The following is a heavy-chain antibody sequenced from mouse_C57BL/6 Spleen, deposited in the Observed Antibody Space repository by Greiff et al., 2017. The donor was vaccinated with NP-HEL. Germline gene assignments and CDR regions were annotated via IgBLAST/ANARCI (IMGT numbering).Heavy chain of an antibody. V-gene: IGHV5-4*01. CDR1: GFTFSSYA. Sequence: EVKLMESGGGLVKPGGSLKLSCAASGFTFSSYAMSWVRQTPEKRLEWVATISDGGSYTYYPDNVKGRFTISRDNAKNNLYLQMSHLKSEDTAMYYCAREYYYGSRYYFDYWGQGTTLTVSS. CDR3: AREYYYGSRYYFDY. J-gene: IGHJ2*01. D-gene: IGHD1-1*01. CDR2: ISDGGSYT.